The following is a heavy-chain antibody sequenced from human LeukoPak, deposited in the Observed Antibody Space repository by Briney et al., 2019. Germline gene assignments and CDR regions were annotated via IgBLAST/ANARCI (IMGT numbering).Heavy chain of an antibody. D-gene: IGHD6-13*01. CDR3: AREGIAAAGYYYYMDV. V-gene: IGHV1-46*01. CDR1: GYTFTGYY. J-gene: IGHJ6*03. Sequence: ASVKVSCKASGYTFTGYYMHWVRQAPGQGLEWMGIINPSGGSTSYAQKFQGRVTMTRDMSTSTVYMELSSLRSEDTAVYYCAREGIAAAGYYYYMDVWGKGTTVTISS. CDR2: INPSGGST.